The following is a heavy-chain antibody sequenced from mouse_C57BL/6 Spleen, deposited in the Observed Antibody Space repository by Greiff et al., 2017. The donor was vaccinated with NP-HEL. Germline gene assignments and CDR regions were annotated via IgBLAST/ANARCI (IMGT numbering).Heavy chain of an antibody. CDR1: GFTFSSYG. Sequence: EVQLVESGGDLVKPGGSLKLSCAASGFTFSSYGMSWVRQTPDKRLEWVATISSGGSYTYYPDSVKGRFTISRDNAKNTLYLQMSSLKSEDTAMSCCARGDVGDVGFAYWGQGTLVTVSA. J-gene: IGHJ3*01. D-gene: IGHD3-3*01. CDR3: ARGDVGDVGFAY. CDR2: ISSGGSYT. V-gene: IGHV5-6*01.